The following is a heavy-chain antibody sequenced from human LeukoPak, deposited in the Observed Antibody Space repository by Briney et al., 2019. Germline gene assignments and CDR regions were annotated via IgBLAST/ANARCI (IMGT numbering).Heavy chain of an antibody. CDR3: ARVRYSSGWGYMDV. CDR2: IIPIFGTA. CDR1: GGTFSSYA. V-gene: IGHV1-69*13. J-gene: IGHJ6*03. Sequence: AASVKVSCKASGGTFSSYAISWVRQAPGQGLEWMGGIIPIFGTANYAQKFQGRVTITADESTSTAYMELSSLRSEDTAVYYCARVRYSSGWGYMDVWGKGTTVTVSS. D-gene: IGHD6-19*01.